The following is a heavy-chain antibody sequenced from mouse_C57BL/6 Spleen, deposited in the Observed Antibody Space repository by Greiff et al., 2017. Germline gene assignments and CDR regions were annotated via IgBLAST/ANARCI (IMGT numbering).Heavy chain of an antibody. J-gene: IGHJ3*01. V-gene: IGHV1-54*01. CDR2: INPGSGGT. CDR3: ARSGTAQATYFAY. CDR1: GYAFTNYL. Sequence: VQLQESGAELVRPGTSVKVSCKASGYAFTNYLIEWVKQRPGQGLEWIGGINPGSGGTKYNEKFKGKATLTADKSSNTAYMQLSSLPPENPAVYFCARSGTAQATYFAYWGQGTLVTVSA. D-gene: IGHD3-2*02.